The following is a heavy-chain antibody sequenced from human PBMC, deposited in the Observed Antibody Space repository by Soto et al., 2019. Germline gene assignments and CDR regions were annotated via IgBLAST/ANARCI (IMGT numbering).Heavy chain of an antibody. CDR3: ARQYHSSGYWFDY. V-gene: IGHV4-59*06. Sequence: ASETLSLTCTVSGGSISSYYWTWIRQHPGKGLEWLGYIYYSGTTYYNPSLKSRITMSLDMSMNQFSLKLSSVTAADTAVYYCARQYHSSGYWFDYWGQGTLVTVSS. CDR1: GGSISSYY. CDR2: IYYSGTT. J-gene: IGHJ4*02. D-gene: IGHD3-22*01.